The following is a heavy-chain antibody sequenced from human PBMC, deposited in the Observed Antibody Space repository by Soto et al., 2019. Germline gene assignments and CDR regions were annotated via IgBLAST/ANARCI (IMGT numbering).Heavy chain of an antibody. J-gene: IGHJ6*04. CDR3: AKPAEAKTHYYYYYGMDV. CDR2: ISGSGGST. CDR1: GFAFISYS. V-gene: IGHV3-23*01. Sequence: WGSLRLSCAASGFAFISYSMIWFRHSPVKGLEWVSAISGSGGSTYYADSVKGRFTISRDNSKNTLYLQMNSLRAEDTAVYYCAKPAEAKTHYYYYYGMDVWGKGTTVTVSS.